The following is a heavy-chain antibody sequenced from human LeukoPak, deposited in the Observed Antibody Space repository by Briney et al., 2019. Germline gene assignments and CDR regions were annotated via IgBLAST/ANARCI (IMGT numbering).Heavy chain of an antibody. CDR3: ARVFGGDYIDY. CDR1: GFTFSSYE. J-gene: IGHJ4*02. Sequence: GGSLRLSCAASGFTFSSYEMNWVRQAPGKGLEWVSYISSIISTIYYADSMKGRFTISRDKTKNSLYLQMNSLRAEDTAVYYCARVFGGDYIDYWGQGALVIVAS. CDR2: ISSIISTI. D-gene: IGHD3-16*01. V-gene: IGHV3-48*03.